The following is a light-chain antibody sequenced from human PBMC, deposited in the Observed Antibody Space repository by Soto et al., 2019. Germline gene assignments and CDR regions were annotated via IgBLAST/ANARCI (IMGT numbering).Light chain of an antibody. CDR2: DAS. J-gene: IGKJ5*01. CDR3: QRYTNLCGIP. Sequence: RASQSLINFVAWYQHKPGQPPRLLIYDASKRATGIPTRFSGSGSGTDFTLSISIRHSEEVAVFLLQRYTNLCGIPFGAGTRLEIK. V-gene: IGKV3D-15*03. CDR1: QSLINF.